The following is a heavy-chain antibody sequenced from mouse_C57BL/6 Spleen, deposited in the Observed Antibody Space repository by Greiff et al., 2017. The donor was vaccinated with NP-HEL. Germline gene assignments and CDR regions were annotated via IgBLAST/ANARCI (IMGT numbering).Heavy chain of an antibody. CDR2: INPNNGGT. CDR3: ARYGLNWYFDV. Sequence: PLLPSGPELVKPGASVKISCKASGYTFTDYYMNWVKQSHGKSLEWIGDINPNNGGTSYNQKFKGKATLTVDKSSSTAYMELRSLTSEDSAVYYCARYGLNWYFDVWGTGTTVTVSS. J-gene: IGHJ1*03. V-gene: IGHV1-26*01. D-gene: IGHD1-1*02. CDR1: GYTFTDYY.